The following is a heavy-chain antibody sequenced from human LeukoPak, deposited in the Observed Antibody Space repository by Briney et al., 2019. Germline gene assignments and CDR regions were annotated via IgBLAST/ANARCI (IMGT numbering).Heavy chain of an antibody. CDR2: ISSSGSTI. J-gene: IGHJ4*02. D-gene: IGHD3-3*01. CDR1: GFTFSSYG. CDR3: ARGGLYDFWSGGIYFDY. Sequence: GGPLRLSCAASGFTFSSYGMSWVRQAPGKGLEWVSYISSSGSTIYYADSVKGRFTISRDNAKNSLYLQMNSLRAEDTAVYYCARGGLYDFWSGGIYFDYWGQGTLVSVSS. V-gene: IGHV3-48*04.